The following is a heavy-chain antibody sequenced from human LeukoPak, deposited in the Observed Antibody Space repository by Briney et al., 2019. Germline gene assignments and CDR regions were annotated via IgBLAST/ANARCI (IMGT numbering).Heavy chain of an antibody. CDR1: GFMFSGSP. CDR3: ARPSQYGSGTDYYFDS. D-gene: IGHD3-10*01. Sequence: GRSLRLSCEASGFMFSGSPMHWVRQASGKGLEWVGHIRSKANNYATIYAASVEGRFTISRDDSKNTAYLQMNSLKTEDTAVYYCARPSQYGSGTDYYFDSWGRGTLVTVSS. CDR2: IRSKANNYAT. V-gene: IGHV3-73*01. J-gene: IGHJ4*02.